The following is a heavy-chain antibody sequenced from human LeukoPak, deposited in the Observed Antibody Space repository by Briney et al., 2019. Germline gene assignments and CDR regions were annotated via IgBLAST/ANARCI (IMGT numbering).Heavy chain of an antibody. Sequence: PSETLSLTCTVSGGSIGGYYWSWIRQPPGKGLEWIGYIYYSGITNYNPSLKSRVTISLDTSKSQFSLKLASVTAADTAVYYCARHGYCGAECYTYFDSWGQGTLVSVSS. CDR1: GGSIGGYY. J-gene: IGHJ4*02. CDR2: IYYSGIT. CDR3: ARHGYCGAECYTYFDS. D-gene: IGHD2-21*01. V-gene: IGHV4-59*08.